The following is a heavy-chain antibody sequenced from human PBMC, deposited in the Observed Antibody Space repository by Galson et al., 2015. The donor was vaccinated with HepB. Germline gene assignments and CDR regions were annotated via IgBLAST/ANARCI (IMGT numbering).Heavy chain of an antibody. CDR3: ARLFPVEQWLVPSWELPSDY. CDR2: VSTYNSDA. J-gene: IGHJ4*01. D-gene: IGHD6-19*01. V-gene: IGHV1-18*01. CDR1: GYTFISYG. Sequence: SVKVSCKASGYTFISYGISWLRQAPGQGLEWMGWVSTYNSDANYAQKLQGRVTMTTDTSTSTAYMELRSLRSDDTAIYYCARLFPVEQWLVPSWELPSDYWGHGTLVTGSS.